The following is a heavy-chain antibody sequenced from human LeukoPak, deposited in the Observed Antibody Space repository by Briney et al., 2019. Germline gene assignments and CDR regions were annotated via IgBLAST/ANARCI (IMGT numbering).Heavy chain of an antibody. D-gene: IGHD2-15*01. CDR3: ARRYCSGGTCYYFDY. CDR2: INPADSVT. Sequence: GESLKISCEASGYSFSSHGIVWVRQMPGKGLEWMGIINPADSVTIYSPSFQGQVTISAGKSITTAYLQWSSLKASDTAMYYCARRYCSGGTCYYFDYWGQGALVTVSS. J-gene: IGHJ4*02. CDR1: GYSFSSHG. V-gene: IGHV5-51*01.